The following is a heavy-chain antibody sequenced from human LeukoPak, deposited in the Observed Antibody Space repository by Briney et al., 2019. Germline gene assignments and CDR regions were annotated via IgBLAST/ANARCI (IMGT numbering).Heavy chain of an antibody. CDR2: INHSGST. J-gene: IGHJ5*02. CDR1: GGSFSGYY. V-gene: IGHV4-34*01. CDR3: ARVSYNNYGRPNWFDP. Sequence: SETLSLTCAVYGGSFSGYYWTWIRQPPGKGLEWIGEINHSGSTNYNPSLKSRVTISIDTSKKQFSLKLSSVTAADTAIYYCARVSYNNYGRPNWFDPWGQGTLVTVSS. D-gene: IGHD4-11*01.